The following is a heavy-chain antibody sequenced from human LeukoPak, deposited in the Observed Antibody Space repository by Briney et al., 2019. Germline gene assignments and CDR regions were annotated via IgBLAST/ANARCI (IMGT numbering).Heavy chain of an antibody. CDR2: IYYSGST. V-gene: IGHV4-39*01. D-gene: IGHD3-3*01. CDR3: ARVVTIFGVVIHFDS. Sequence: PSETLSLTCTVSGDSLSGSSYYWGWIRQPPGKGLEWIGSIYYSGSTYYNPSLKSRVTISVDTSKNQFSLKLSSVTAADTAVYYCARVVTIFGVVIHFDSWGQGTLVTVSS. CDR1: GDSLSGSSYY. J-gene: IGHJ4*02.